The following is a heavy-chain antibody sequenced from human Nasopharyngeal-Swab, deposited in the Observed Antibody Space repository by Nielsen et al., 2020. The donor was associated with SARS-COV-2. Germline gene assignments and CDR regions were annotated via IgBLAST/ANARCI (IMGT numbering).Heavy chain of an antibody. D-gene: IGHD1-26*01. CDR1: GFTFSSYG. V-gene: IGHV3-30*18. J-gene: IGHJ4*02. Sequence: GGSLRLSCAASGFTFSSYGMHWVRQAPGKGLEWVAVISYDGSNKYYADSVKGRFTISRDNSKNTLYLQMNSLRAEDTAVYYCAKVLGASVSDYWGQGTLVTVSS. CDR3: AKVLGASVSDY. CDR2: ISYDGSNK.